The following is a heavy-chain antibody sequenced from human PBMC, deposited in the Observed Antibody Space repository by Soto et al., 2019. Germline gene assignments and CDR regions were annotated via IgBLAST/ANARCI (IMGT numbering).Heavy chain of an antibody. D-gene: IGHD1-20*01. Sequence: EVQLVESGGGLVKPGGSLRLSCAASGFTFSDAWMSWVRQAPGKGLEWVGRIKSKGSGGTTDYPAPVKGRFIISRDDSKKTLYLQMNSLKTEDTAMYYCCWIHSINYYFDVWGQGTLVTVSS. CDR3: CWIHSINYYFDV. J-gene: IGHJ4*02. CDR2: IKSKGSGGTT. CDR1: GFTFSDAW. V-gene: IGHV3-15*01.